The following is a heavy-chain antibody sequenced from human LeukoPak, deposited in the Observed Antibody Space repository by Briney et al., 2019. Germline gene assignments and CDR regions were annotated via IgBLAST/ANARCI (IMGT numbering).Heavy chain of an antibody. V-gene: IGHV5-51*01. J-gene: IGHJ4*02. CDR3: ARQPLCSGGSCYSLEY. CDR1: GYSFTSYW. CDR2: IYPGDSDT. Sequence: GESLKISCKGSGYSFTSYWIGWVRQMPGKGLEWTGIIYPGDSDTRYSPSFQGQVTISADKSISTAYLQWSSLKASDTAMYYCARQPLCSGGSCYSLEYWGQGTLVTVSS. D-gene: IGHD2-15*01.